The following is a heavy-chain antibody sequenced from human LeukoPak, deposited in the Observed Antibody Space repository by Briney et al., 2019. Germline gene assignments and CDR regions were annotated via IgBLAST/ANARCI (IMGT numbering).Heavy chain of an antibody. Sequence: SETLSLTCTVSRGSISSYYWTCIPQPPGKGLGLGWIGYIYYSGGTNYSHAHKSRVTISIDTSKNQDSLKLSSVTAADTAVYYCARLLHSSLSLDCWGQGTLVTVS. V-gene: IGHV4-59*08. D-gene: IGHD6-6*01. CDR1: RGSISSYY. CDR3: ARLLHSSLSLDC. CDR2: IYYSGGT. J-gene: IGHJ4*02.